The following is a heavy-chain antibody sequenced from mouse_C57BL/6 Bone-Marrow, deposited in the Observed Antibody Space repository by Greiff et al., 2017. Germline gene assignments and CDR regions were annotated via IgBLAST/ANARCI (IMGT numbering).Heavy chain of an antibody. CDR1: GYTFTSYW. Sequence: VQLQQPGAELVRPGTSVQLSCKASGYTFTSYWMHWVKQRPGQGLEWIGVIDPSDSYTNYNQKFKGKATLTVDTSSSTADMQLSSLTSDDSAVYYCAREGWYFDVWGTGTTVTVSS. V-gene: IGHV1-59*01. CDR3: AREGWYFDV. CDR2: IDPSDSYT. J-gene: IGHJ1*03.